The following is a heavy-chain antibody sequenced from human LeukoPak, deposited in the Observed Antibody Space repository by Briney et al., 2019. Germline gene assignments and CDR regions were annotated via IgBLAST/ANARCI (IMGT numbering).Heavy chain of an antibody. V-gene: IGHV3-21*01. CDR2: ISSSSSYI. Sequence: PGGSLRLSCAASGFTFSSYSMNWVRQAPGKGLEWVSSISSSSSYIYYADSVKGRFTISRDNDKNSLYLQMNSLRAEDTAVYYWARDLNYYDSSGHYWGKGTLVTVSS. CDR3: ARDLNYYDSSGHY. D-gene: IGHD3-22*01. J-gene: IGHJ4*02. CDR1: GFTFSSYS.